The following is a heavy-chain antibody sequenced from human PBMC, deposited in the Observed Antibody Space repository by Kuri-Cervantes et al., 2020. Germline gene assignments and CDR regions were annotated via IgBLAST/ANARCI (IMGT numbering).Heavy chain of an antibody. CDR2: IYYSGST. Sequence: SETLSLTCTVSGGSFSSGSYYWSWIRQPPGKGLEWIGYIYYSGSTNYNPSLKSRVTISEDTSKNQFSLKLSSVSAADTAVYYCAREEGYYYGSGSYPPIAYYGMDVWGQGTTVTVSS. D-gene: IGHD3-10*01. CDR3: AREEGYYYGSGSYPPIAYYGMDV. CDR1: GGSFSSGSYY. J-gene: IGHJ6*02. V-gene: IGHV4-61*01.